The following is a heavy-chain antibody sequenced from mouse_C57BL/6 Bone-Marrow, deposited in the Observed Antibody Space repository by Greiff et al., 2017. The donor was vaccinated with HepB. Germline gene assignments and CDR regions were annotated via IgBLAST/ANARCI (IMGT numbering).Heavy chain of an antibody. CDR3: ARGGGNYPWFAY. D-gene: IGHD2-1*01. CDR2: ISYDGSN. J-gene: IGHJ3*01. Sequence: VQLKESGPGLVKPSQSLSLTCSATGYSITSDYYWNWIRPFPGNILEWMGYISYDGSNNYNPSLKNRISITPDTSKNQFFLKLNSVTTEDTATYYCARGGGNYPWFAYWGQGTLVTVSA. V-gene: IGHV3-6*01. CDR1: GYSITSDYY.